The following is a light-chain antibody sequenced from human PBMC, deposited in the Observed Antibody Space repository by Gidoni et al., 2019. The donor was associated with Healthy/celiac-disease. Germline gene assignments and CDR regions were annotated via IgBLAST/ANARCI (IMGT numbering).Light chain of an antibody. CDR3: QQYDNLPPMCS. CDR2: DAS. V-gene: IGKV1-33*01. Sequence: DIQMTQSPSSLSASVGDRVTITYQASQDISNSLNWYQQKPGKAPKLLIYDASNLETGVPSRFSGSGSGTDFTFTISSLQPEDIATYYCQQYDNLPPMCSFGQGTKLEIK. J-gene: IGKJ2*04. CDR1: QDISNS.